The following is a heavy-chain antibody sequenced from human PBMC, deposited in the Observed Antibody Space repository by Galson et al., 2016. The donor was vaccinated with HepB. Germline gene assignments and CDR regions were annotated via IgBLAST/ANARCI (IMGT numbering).Heavy chain of an antibody. CDR1: GYSFTDYW. Sequence: QSGAEVKKPGESLKISCKAFGYSFTDYWIGWVRQMPGRGLEWMGIIYPNDYDTRYSRSFEGQVTISADRSISTAYLQWSSLKASDTAMYYCAVPYGDGNNLQYFDSWGQGTLVTVSS. CDR3: AVPYGDGNNLQYFDS. D-gene: IGHD4-23*01. J-gene: IGHJ4*01. V-gene: IGHV5-51*01. CDR2: IYPNDYDT.